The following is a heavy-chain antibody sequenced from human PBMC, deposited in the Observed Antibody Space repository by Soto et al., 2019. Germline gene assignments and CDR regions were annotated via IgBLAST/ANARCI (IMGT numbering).Heavy chain of an antibody. CDR2: IVVGSGNT. Sequence: SVKVSCKASGFTFFTSAIQWVRQARGQRLEWMGWIVVGSGNTNYAQKFQERVSITRDMSTNTAYMDLTSLRSEDTAVYYCSADPYCGGDCYFDYWGQGTMVTVSS. CDR1: GFTFFTSA. J-gene: IGHJ4*02. CDR3: SADPYCGGDCYFDY. V-gene: IGHV1-58*02. D-gene: IGHD2-21*02.